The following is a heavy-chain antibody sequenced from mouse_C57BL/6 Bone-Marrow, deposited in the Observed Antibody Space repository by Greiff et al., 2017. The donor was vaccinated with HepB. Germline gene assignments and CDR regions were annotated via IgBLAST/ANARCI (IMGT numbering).Heavy chain of an antibody. D-gene: IGHD2-4*01. CDR2: IDPENGDT. CDR1: GFNIKDDY. V-gene: IGHV14-4*01. Sequence: VQLQQSGAELVRPGASVKLSCTASGFNIKDDYMHWVKQRPEQGLEWIGWIDPENGDTEYASKFQGKATITADTSSNTADLQLSSLTSEDTAVYYCTGDYDYGAWFAYWGQGTLVTVSA. J-gene: IGHJ3*01. CDR3: TGDYDYGAWFAY.